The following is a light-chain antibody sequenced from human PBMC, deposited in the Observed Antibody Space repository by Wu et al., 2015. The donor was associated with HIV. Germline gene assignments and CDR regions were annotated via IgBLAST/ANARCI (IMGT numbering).Light chain of an antibody. V-gene: IGKV3-11*01. J-gene: IGKJ5*01. CDR2: DAS. Sequence: PGERATLSCRASQSVGNSLGWYQQKPGRAPRLLIYDASNRATGIPARFSGSGSETDFTLTISGLEPEDFAVYYCQHRTNWPLTFGPRGHDWRLN. CDR1: QSVGNS. CDR3: QHRTNWPLT.